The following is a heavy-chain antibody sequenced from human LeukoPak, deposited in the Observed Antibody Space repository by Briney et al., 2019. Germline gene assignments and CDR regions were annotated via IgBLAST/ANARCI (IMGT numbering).Heavy chain of an antibody. CDR3: ASYYCSGGSCPDAFDI. CDR1: GYTFTSYG. V-gene: IGHV1-18*01. J-gene: IGHJ3*02. Sequence: ASVKVSCKASGYTFTSYGISWVRQAPGQGLEWMGWISAYNGNTNYAQKLQGRVTMTTDTSTSTAYMELRSLRSDDTAVYYYASYYCSGGSCPDAFDIWGQGTMVTVSS. CDR2: ISAYNGNT. D-gene: IGHD2-15*01.